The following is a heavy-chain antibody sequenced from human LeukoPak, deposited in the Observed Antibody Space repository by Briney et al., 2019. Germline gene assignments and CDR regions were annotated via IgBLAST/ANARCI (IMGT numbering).Heavy chain of an antibody. V-gene: IGHV3-23*01. CDR2: IIGGAGST. CDR3: AKGKATGSWSFDY. J-gene: IGHJ4*02. D-gene: IGHD1-26*01. Sequence: LPGGSLRLSCAASGFSFSSHGMSWVRQAPGKGLEWVSGIIGGAGSTYYADSVRGRFTISGDNSKNTLYLQMNSLRAEDTAVYYCAKGKATGSWSFDYWGQGTLVTVSS. CDR1: GFSFSSHG.